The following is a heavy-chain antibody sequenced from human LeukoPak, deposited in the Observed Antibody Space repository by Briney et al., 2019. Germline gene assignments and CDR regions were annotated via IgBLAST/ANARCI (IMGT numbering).Heavy chain of an antibody. J-gene: IGHJ6*04. CDR1: GGPISSYY. V-gene: IGHV4-59*01. D-gene: IGHD5-18*01. CDR3: ARDRTAMVSGFRYYYYGMDV. CDR2: IYYSGST. Sequence: SETLSLTCTVSGGPISSYYWSWIRQPPGKGLEWVGYIYYSGSTNYNPSPKSRVTISVDTSKNQFSLKLCSVTAADTAVYYCARDRTAMVSGFRYYYYGMDVWGKGTTVTVSS.